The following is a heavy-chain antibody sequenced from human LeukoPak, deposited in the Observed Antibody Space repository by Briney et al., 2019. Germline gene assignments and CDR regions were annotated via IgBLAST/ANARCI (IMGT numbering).Heavy chain of an antibody. D-gene: IGHD3-22*01. Sequence: SETLSLTCTVSGGSISSHYWSWIRQPPGKGLEWMGYIYYSGSTNYNPSLKSRVTISVDTSKNQFSLKLSSVTAADTAVYYCARLGYYYDSSGYYNYFDYWGQGTLVTVSS. J-gene: IGHJ4*02. CDR3: ARLGYYYDSSGYYNYFDY. CDR2: IYYSGST. CDR1: GGSISSHY. V-gene: IGHV4-59*11.